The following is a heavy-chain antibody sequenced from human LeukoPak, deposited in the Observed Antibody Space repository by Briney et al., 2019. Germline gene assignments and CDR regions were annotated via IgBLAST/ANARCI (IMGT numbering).Heavy chain of an antibody. CDR3: AKAYYGSGSYSTIDY. V-gene: IGHV3-9*01. Sequence: GRSLRLSCAASGFTFDDYAMHWVRHAPGKGLEWVSGISWNSGSIGYADSVKGRFTISRDNAKNSLYLQMNSLRAEDTALYYCAKAYYGSGSYSTIDYWGQGTLVTVSS. CDR2: ISWNSGSI. CDR1: GFTFDDYA. J-gene: IGHJ4*02. D-gene: IGHD3-10*01.